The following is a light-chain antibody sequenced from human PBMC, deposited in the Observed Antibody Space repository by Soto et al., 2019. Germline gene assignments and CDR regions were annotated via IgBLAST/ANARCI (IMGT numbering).Light chain of an antibody. Sequence: EIVLTQSPGTLSLSPGERATLSCRASQSVTSNYLAWYQQKPGQAPRLLVYGASSRATGISDRFSGSGSGTDFTLTISRLGPEDFAVYYCQQFGTPITFGQGTRPEIK. CDR3: QQFGTPIT. CDR2: GAS. CDR1: QSVTSNY. J-gene: IGKJ5*01. V-gene: IGKV3-20*01.